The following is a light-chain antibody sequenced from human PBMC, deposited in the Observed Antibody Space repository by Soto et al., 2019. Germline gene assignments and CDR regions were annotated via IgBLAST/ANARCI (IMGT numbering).Light chain of an antibody. J-gene: IGLJ1*01. CDR1: SRDVGGYKY. Sequence: QSALTQPASASGSPGQSITISCTGTSRDVGGYKYVSWYQQYPGKAPKLIIYDVSNRPSGVSNRFSGSKSGNTASLTISGLQTEDEADYYCSSYTSSSTRVFGTGTKVTVL. V-gene: IGLV2-14*01. CDR3: SSYTSSSTRV. CDR2: DVS.